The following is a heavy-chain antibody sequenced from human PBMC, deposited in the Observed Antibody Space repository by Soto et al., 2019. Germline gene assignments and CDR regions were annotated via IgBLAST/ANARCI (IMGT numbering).Heavy chain of an antibody. V-gene: IGHV6-1*01. J-gene: IGHJ6*02. Sequence: PSQPLSLTCAISGDSVSSNTAAWNWIRQSPSRGLEWLGRTYYRSKWYNDYAVSVKSRITINPDTSKNQFSLQLNSVTPEDTAVYYCAHSSFPYYGMDVWGQGTTVTVSS. CDR3: AHSSFPYYGMDV. CDR2: TYYRSKWYN. D-gene: IGHD6-6*01. CDR1: GDSVSSNTAA.